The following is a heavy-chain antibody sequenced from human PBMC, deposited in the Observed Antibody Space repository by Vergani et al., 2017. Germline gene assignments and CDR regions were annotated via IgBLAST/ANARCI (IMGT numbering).Heavy chain of an antibody. CDR2: IHTGGST. CDR1: GESIRSGSHY. J-gene: IGHJ4*02. CDR3: AKSRPYCTSGSCPAI. D-gene: IGHD2-15*01. V-gene: IGHV4-61*02. Sequence: QVKLQESGPGLLKPSQTLSLTCTVSGESIRSGSHYWSCIRQPAGKGPEWIGHIHTGGSTDLNPSFKSRVSISVDTSKSQFSLKLNSVTVAYTAVYYCAKSRPYCTSGSCPAIWGQGTLVTVSS.